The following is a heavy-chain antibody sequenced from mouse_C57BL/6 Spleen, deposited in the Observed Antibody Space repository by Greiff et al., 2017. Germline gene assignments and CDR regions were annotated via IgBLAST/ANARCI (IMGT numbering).Heavy chain of an antibody. CDR3: ARSSGGYGTY. Sequence: QVQLKESGPELVKPGASVKISCEASGYAFSSSWMNWVKQRPGKGLEWIGRIYPGDGDTNYNGKFKGKATLTADKSSSTAYMQLSSLTSEDSAVYFCARSSGGYGTYWGQGTLVTVSA. CDR1: GYAFSSSW. CDR2: IYPGDGDT. V-gene: IGHV1-82*01. J-gene: IGHJ3*01. D-gene: IGHD2-2*01.